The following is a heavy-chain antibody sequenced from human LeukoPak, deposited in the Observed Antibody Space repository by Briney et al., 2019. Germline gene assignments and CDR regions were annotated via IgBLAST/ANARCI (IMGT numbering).Heavy chain of an antibody. CDR3: ARQQGILTGIDY. CDR1: GGSFSGYY. V-gene: IGHV4-34*01. CDR2: INHSGST. Sequence: PSETLSLTCAVYGGSFSGYYWSWIRQPPGKGLEWIGEINHSGSTNYNPSLKSRVTISVDTSKNQFSLKLSSVTAADTAVYYCARQQGILTGIDYWGQGTLVTVSS. J-gene: IGHJ4*02. D-gene: IGHD3-9*01.